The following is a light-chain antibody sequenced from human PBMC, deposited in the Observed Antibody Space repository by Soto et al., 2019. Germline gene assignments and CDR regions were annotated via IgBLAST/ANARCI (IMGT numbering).Light chain of an antibody. J-gene: IGKJ1*01. CDR2: GAF. CDR1: QSASTRH. Sequence: EIVLTQSPATLSLSAGERATLSCRASQSASTRHLAWYQQKPGQAPRLLIYGAFSRAAGIPDRFSGSGSGTDFTLTISRREPEDFAVYYCPQSGSSPTFGQGTKVEIK. V-gene: IGKV3-20*01. CDR3: PQSGSSPT.